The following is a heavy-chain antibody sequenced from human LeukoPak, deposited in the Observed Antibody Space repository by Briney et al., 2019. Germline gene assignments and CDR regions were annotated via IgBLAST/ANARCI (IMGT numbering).Heavy chain of an antibody. CDR3: AKDLPDYGDYEVGY. V-gene: IGHV3-23*01. CDR2: ISGSGGSR. J-gene: IGHJ4*02. CDR1: GFTFTSYG. Sequence: PGGSLRLSCAASGFTFTSYGMSWVRQAPGKGLEWVSTISGSGGSRHYADFVKGRFTISRDNFKNTVSLQTNSLRAEDTAVYYCAKDLPDYGDYEVGYWGQGTLVTVSS. D-gene: IGHD4-17*01.